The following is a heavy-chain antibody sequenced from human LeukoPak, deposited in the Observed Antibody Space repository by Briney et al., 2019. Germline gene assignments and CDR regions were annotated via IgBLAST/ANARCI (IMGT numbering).Heavy chain of an antibody. Sequence: GGSLRLSCAASGFTFSSYAMSWVRQAPGKGLEWVSAISGSGGSTYYADSVKGRFTISRDNSKNTLYLQMNSLRAEDTAVYYCAKDPYYDFWSGYYKPPFDYWGQGTLVTVSS. CDR3: AKDPYYDFWSGYYKPPFDY. D-gene: IGHD3-3*01. CDR1: GFTFSSYA. V-gene: IGHV3-23*01. CDR2: ISGSGGST. J-gene: IGHJ4*02.